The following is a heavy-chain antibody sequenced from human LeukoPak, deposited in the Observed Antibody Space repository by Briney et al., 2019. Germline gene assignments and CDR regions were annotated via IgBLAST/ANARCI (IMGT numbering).Heavy chain of an antibody. Sequence: SGGSLRLSCAASGFTFSSYEMNWVRQAPGKGLEWVSYISSSGSTIYYADSVKGRFTISRDNGKNSLYLQINSLRAEDTAVYYCARVYDSNGFYDAFEIWGQGTMVTVSS. D-gene: IGHD3-22*01. CDR3: ARVYDSNGFYDAFEI. J-gene: IGHJ3*02. V-gene: IGHV3-48*03. CDR1: GFTFSSYE. CDR2: ISSSGSTI.